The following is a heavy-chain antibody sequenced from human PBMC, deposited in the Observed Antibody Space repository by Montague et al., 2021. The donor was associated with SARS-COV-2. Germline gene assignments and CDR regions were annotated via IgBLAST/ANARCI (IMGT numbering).Heavy chain of an antibody. J-gene: IGHJ4*02. Sequence: SLRLSCAASGFTFSSYSMNWVRQAPGKGLEWVSSISSSSSYIYYADSVKGRFTISRDNAKNSLYLQMNSLRAEDTAVYYCARSTYYYDSSGSYYFDYWGQGTLVTVSS. V-gene: IGHV3-21*01. CDR1: GFTFSSYS. CDR3: ARSTYYYDSSGSYYFDY. D-gene: IGHD3-22*01. CDR2: ISSSSSYI.